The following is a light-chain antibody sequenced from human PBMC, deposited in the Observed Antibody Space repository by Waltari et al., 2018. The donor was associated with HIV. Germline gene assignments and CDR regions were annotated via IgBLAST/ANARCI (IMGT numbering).Light chain of an antibody. CDR2: EVS. CDR3: SSFAGGNNLLV. V-gene: IGLV2-8*01. CDR1: RSDVGAYDH. J-gene: IGLJ2*01. Sequence: QSALTQPPSASGSPGQSVTISCTGTRSDVGAYDHVSWYQEHPGKAPKVVIYEVSTRPSGFPDRFSGSKSGNTASLTVSGLQAEDEADYFCSSFAGGNNLLVFGGGTKLTVL.